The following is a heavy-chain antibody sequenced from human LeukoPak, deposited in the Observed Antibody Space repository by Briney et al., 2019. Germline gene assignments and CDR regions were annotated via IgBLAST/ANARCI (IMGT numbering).Heavy chain of an antibody. CDR3: ARDYRYGDFFDY. J-gene: IGHJ4*02. CDR1: GGSISSYY. D-gene: IGHD4-17*01. Sequence: SETLSLTCTVSGGSISSYYWSWIRQPAGKGLEWIGRIYTSGSNNYNPSLKSRVTMSVDTSKNQFSLKLSSVTAADTAMYYCARDYRYGDFFDYWGQGTLVTVSS. CDR2: IYTSGSN. V-gene: IGHV4-4*07.